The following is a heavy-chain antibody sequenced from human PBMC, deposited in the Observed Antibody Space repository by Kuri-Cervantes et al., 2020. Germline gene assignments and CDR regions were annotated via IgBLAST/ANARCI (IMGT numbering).Heavy chain of an antibody. V-gene: IGHV4-34*01. D-gene: IGHD1-26*01. CDR2: INHSGST. Sequence: SETLSLTCAVYGGSFSGYYWSWIRQPPGKGLEWIGEINHSGSTNYNPSLKSRVTISVDTSKNQFSLKLSSVTAADTAVYYRARGIVGAQAYYYMDVWGKGTTVTVSS. CDR3: ARGIVGAQAYYYMDV. CDR1: GGSFSGYY. J-gene: IGHJ6*03.